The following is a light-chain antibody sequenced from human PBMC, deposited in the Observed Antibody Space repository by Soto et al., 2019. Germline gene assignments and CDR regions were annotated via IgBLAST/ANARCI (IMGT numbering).Light chain of an antibody. Sequence: VMTQSPATLSVSPGERATLSCRASQSVSSSYLAWYQQKPGKAPRLLIYDASNRATGIPARLSGSGSGTDFTLTIRSLEPEDFAVYYCQQRSNWLSFGGGTKVDIK. CDR1: QSVSSSY. V-gene: IGKV3D-20*02. CDR2: DAS. CDR3: QQRSNWLS. J-gene: IGKJ4*01.